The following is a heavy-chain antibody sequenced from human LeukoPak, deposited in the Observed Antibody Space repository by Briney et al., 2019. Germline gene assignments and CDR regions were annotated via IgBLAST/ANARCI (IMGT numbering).Heavy chain of an antibody. CDR3: AGEGDYWHRFDY. V-gene: IGHV4-59*01. J-gene: IGHJ4*02. CDR1: GGSISSYY. D-gene: IGHD4-17*01. Sequence: PSETLSLTCTVSGGSISSYYWSWIRRPPGKGLEWNGYIYYSGSTNYNPSLKSRVTISVDTSKNQFSLKLTSVTAADTAVYYCAGEGDYWHRFDYWGQGTLVTVSS. CDR2: IYYSGST.